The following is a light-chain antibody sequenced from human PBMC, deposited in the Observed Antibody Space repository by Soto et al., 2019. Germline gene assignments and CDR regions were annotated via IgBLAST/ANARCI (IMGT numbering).Light chain of an antibody. V-gene: IGKV3-15*01. Sequence: EIVMTQSLATLSVSPGERATLSCRASQSVSSNLAWYQQKPGQAPRLLIYGASTRATGIPAKFSGSGSGTEFTLTITSLQSEDFAVYYCQQYNSWLSWTFGQGTKVEIK. CDR3: QQYNSWLSWT. J-gene: IGKJ1*01. CDR1: QSVSSN. CDR2: GAS.